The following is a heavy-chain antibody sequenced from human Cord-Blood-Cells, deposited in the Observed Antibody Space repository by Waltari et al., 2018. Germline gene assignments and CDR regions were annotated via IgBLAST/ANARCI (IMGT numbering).Heavy chain of an antibody. CDR3: AHSDGSGSYYNY. D-gene: IGHD3-10*01. Sequence: QITLKESGPTLVKPNKPLPLPCPSPGFSLTLIGLGGAWTRQPPGKALEWLALIYWDEDKRYSPSLKSRLTITKDTSKNQVVLTMTNMDPVDTATYYCAHSDGSGSYYNYWGQGTLVTVSS. V-gene: IGHV2-5*02. CDR1: GFSLTLIGLG. J-gene: IGHJ4*02. CDR2: IYWDEDK.